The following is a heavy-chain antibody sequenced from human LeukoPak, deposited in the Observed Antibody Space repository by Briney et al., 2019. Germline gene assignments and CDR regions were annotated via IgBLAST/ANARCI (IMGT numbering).Heavy chain of an antibody. J-gene: IGHJ5*02. Sequence: SETLSLTCSVSGASISTSTDFWAWIRQPPGKGLEWIANLYYRGNTFYNSSLRSRVTLSADSSKNQFSLRLTSVAAADTAIYFCARLRDSSRSDTVGSWFDPWGQGTLVIVSS. D-gene: IGHD6-13*01. V-gene: IGHV4-39*01. CDR2: LYYRGNT. CDR1: GASISTSTDF. CDR3: ARLRDSSRSDTVGSWFDP.